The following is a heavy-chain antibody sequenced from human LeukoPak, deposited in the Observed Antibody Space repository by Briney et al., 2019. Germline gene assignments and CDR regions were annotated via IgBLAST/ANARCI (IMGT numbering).Heavy chain of an antibody. V-gene: IGHV3-21*01. CDR1: GFTFSSYS. J-gene: IGHJ4*02. D-gene: IGHD4-17*01. Sequence: GGSLRLSCAASGFTFSSYSMNWVRQAPGKGLEWVSSISSSSSYIYYADSVKGRFTISRDNAKNSLYLQMNSLRAEDTAVYYCARTNCGAYVIGPAHWGQGTLVTVSS. CDR3: ARTNCGAYVIGPAH. CDR2: ISSSSSYI.